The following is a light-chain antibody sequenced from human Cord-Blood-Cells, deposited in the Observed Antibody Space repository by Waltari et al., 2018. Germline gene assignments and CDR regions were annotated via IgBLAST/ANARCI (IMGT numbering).Light chain of an antibody. CDR2: DTS. CDR3: LLSYSGARV. J-gene: IGLJ3*02. CDR1: TAGVTSGLY. Sequence: QAVVTQEPSLTVSPGGTVALTCASTTAGVTSGLYPYWVPQKPGQAPRPLIYDTSNKHSWTPARFSGSLLGGKAALTLSGAQPEDEAEYYCLLSYSGARVFGGGTKLTVL. V-gene: IGLV7-46*01.